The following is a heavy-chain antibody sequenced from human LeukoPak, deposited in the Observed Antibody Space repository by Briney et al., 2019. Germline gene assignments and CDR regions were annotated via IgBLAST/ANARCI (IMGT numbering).Heavy chain of an antibody. V-gene: IGHV3-23*01. CDR1: GFTFNNFA. J-gene: IGHJ5*01. CDR2: VSAGGGSS. CDR3: VKALCQGSSGCPDS. Sequence: PGGSLRLSCAASGFTFNNFAMSWVRQAPGKGLEWVSGVSAGGGSSYYADSVRGRFTISRDNSKNTLYLQMNSLRAEDTAVYYCVKALCQGSSGCPDSWGQGTLVTVSS. D-gene: IGHD6-19*01.